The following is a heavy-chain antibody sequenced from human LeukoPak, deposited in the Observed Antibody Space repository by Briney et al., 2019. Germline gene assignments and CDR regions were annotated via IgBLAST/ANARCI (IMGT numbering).Heavy chain of an antibody. V-gene: IGHV3-23*01. J-gene: IGHJ4*02. CDR1: GFTFSSYA. Sequence: GGSLRLSCAASGFTFSSYAMSWVRQAPGKGLEWVSAISGSGGGTYYADSVKGRFTISRDNSKNTLYLQMNSLRAEDTAVYYCAKDQPVTTIGPYYFDYWGQGTLVTVSS. CDR3: AKDQPVTTIGPYYFDY. CDR2: ISGSGGGT. D-gene: IGHD4-17*01.